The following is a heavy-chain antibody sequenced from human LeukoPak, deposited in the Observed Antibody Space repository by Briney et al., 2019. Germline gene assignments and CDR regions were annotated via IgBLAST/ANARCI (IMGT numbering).Heavy chain of an antibody. CDR2: ISSSGSTI. Sequence: GGSLRLSCAASGFTFSDYYMSWIRQAPGKGLEWVSYISSSGSTIYYADSVKGRFTISRDNAKNSLYLQMNSLRAEDTAVYYCAKVGITIFGVVTWFDYWGQGTLVTVSS. CDR3: AKVGITIFGVVTWFDY. D-gene: IGHD3-3*01. J-gene: IGHJ4*02. V-gene: IGHV3-11*01. CDR1: GFTFSDYY.